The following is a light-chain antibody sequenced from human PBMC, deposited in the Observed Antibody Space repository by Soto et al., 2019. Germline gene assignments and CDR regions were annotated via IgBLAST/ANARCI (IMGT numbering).Light chain of an antibody. CDR2: DDS. V-gene: IGLV3-21*02. CDR1: SIGSKS. Sequence: SYELTQPPSVSVAPGQTARISCGGNSIGSKSVHWYQQKPGLAPVLVVYDDSDRPSGIPERLSGSNSGNTATLTISRVEAGDEADYYCQVWDSSSNHWVFGGGTQLTVL. J-gene: IGLJ3*02. CDR3: QVWDSSSNHWV.